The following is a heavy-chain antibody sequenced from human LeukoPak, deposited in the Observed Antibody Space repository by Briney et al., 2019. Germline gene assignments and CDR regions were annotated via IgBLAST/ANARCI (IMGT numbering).Heavy chain of an antibody. CDR1: GITFTSYA. J-gene: IGHJ4*02. D-gene: IGHD3-16*01. CDR2: VSGSGAST. V-gene: IGHV3-23*01. CDR3: AKGVPDGGNFDY. Sequence: PGGSLRLSCAASGITFTSYAMSWVRQAPGKGLEWVSAVSGSGASTYYAGSVKGRFTISRDNSKNTLYLQMNSLRAKDTAVYYCAKGVPDGGNFDYWGQGTLVTVSS.